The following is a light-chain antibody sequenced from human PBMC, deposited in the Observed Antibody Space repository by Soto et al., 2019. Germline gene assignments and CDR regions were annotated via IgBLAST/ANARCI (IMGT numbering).Light chain of an antibody. CDR3: CSYASSSSYV. V-gene: IGLV2-23*01. CDR1: TSDVGGYNI. CDR2: EGQ. J-gene: IGLJ1*01. Sequence: QSVLTQPPSVSESPGQSITISCSGTTSDVGGYNIVSWYQQHTAKAPKLLIYEGQQRPSGVSSRFSGSKPGHTASLTISGLQAEDEADYYCCSYASSSSYVFGTGTKVTVL.